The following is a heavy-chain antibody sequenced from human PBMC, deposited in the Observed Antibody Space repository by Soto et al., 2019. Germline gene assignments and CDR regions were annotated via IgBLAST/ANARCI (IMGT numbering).Heavy chain of an antibody. Sequence: ASVKVSFKASGYPFTSYGISLVRQAPGQGLEWIGWISAYNGNTNYAQKLQGRVTMTTDTSTGTAYMELRSLRSDDTAVYYCARDQAPDPSVRGSPGYWGQGTMVTVSS. J-gene: IGHJ4*02. CDR3: ARDQAPDPSVRGSPGY. CDR1: GYPFTSYG. V-gene: IGHV1-18*04. CDR2: ISAYNGNT. D-gene: IGHD3-16*01.